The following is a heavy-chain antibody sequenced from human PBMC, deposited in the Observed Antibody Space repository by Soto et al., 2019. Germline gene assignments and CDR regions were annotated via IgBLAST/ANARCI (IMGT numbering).Heavy chain of an antibody. J-gene: IGHJ4*02. CDR3: ARGGPILAARPDYFDY. D-gene: IGHD6-6*01. CDR1: GYTFTGYY. Sequence: VASVKVSCKASGYTFTGYYMHWVRQAPGQGLEWMGWINPNSGGTNYAQKFQGRVTMTRDTSISTAYMELSRLRSDDTAVYYCARGGPILAARPDYFDYWGQGTLVTVSS. CDR2: INPNSGGT. V-gene: IGHV1-2*02.